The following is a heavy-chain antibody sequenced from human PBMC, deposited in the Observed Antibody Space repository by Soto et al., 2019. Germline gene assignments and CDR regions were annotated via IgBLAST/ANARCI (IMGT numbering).Heavy chain of an antibody. D-gene: IGHD3-3*01. CDR1: GYTFTSYG. J-gene: IGHJ4*02. V-gene: IGHV1-18*01. Sequence: QVQLVQSGAEVKKPGASVKVSCKASGYTFTSYGISWVRQAPGQGLEWMGWISAYNGNTNYAQTLQGRVTMTTATDTSTAYMELKSLRLDDTAVYYCSREHVRIVGVVIYPRFDYWGQGTLVTVSS. CDR3: SREHVRIVGVVIYPRFDY. CDR2: ISAYNGNT.